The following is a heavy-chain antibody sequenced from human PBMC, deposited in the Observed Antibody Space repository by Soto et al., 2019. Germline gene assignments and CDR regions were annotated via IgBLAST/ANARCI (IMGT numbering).Heavy chain of an antibody. CDR2: IVVGSGNT. D-gene: IGHD3-22*01. V-gene: IGHV1-58*02. Sequence: SVKVSCKASGFTFTSSAMQWVRQARGQRLEWIGWIVVGSGNTNYAQKFQERVTITRDMSTSTAYMELSSLRSEDTAVYYCAKYYYDSSGYSSRGFDPWGQGTLVTVSS. CDR3: AKYYYDSSGYSSRGFDP. CDR1: GFTFTSSA. J-gene: IGHJ5*02.